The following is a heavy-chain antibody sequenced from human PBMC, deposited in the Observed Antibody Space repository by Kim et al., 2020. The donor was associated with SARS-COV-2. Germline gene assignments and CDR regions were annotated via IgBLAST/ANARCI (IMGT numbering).Heavy chain of an antibody. Sequence: NYAQKLQGRVTMTTDTSTSTAYMELRSLRSDDTAVYYCARGKAVSDAFDIWGQGTMVTVSS. V-gene: IGHV1-18*01. CDR3: ARGKAVSDAFDI. D-gene: IGHD6-19*01. J-gene: IGHJ3*02.